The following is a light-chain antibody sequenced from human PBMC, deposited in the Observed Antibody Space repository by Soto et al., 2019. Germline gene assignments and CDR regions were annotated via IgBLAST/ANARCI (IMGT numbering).Light chain of an antibody. CDR1: SSDVGGYNY. Sequence: QSALTQPPSASGSPGQSVTISCTGTSSDVGGYNYVSWYQQYPGRAPKLMIYEVTKRPSGVPDRFSGSKSGNTASLTVSGLQAKDEADYYCSSYAASNHCHFVFGGGTKRTVL. CDR3: SSYAASNHCHFV. J-gene: IGLJ3*02. V-gene: IGLV2-8*01. CDR2: EVT.